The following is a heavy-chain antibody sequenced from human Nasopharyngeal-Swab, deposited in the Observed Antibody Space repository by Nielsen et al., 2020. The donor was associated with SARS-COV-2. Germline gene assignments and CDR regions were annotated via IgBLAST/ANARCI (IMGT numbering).Heavy chain of an antibody. CDR1: GFTFNSYS. J-gene: IGHJ6*03. V-gene: IGHV3-21*01. CDR3: ARIAGRGSIYYYYMDV. Sequence: GESLKISCAGSGFTFNSYSMIWVRQVPGEGLEWVSSISGSGSYVYYADSMKGRFTISKDSAKNSLYLQMNSLRAEDTAVYFCARIAGRGSIYYYYMDVWGTGTTVTVSS. CDR2: ISGSGSYV. D-gene: IGHD1-26*01.